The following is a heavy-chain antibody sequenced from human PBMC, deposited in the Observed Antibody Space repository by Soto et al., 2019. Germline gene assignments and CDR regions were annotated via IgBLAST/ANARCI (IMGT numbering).Heavy chain of an antibody. J-gene: IGHJ4*02. V-gene: IGHV1-46*01. CDR1: GYTFTSYY. CDR3: ARDYDFWSGYPAYYFDY. D-gene: IGHD3-3*01. Sequence: ASVKVSCKASGYTFTSYYMHWVRQAPGLGLEWMGIINPSGGSTSYAQKFQGRVTMTRDTSTSTVYMELSSLRSEDTAVYYCARDYDFWSGYPAYYFDYWGQGTLVTVSS. CDR2: INPSGGST.